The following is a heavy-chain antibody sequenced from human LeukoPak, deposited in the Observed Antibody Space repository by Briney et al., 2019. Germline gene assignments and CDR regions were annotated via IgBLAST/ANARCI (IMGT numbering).Heavy chain of an antibody. D-gene: IGHD6-13*01. V-gene: IGHV3-23*01. Sequence: PGGSLRLSCAASGFTLSSDAMSWVRQAPGKGLEWGSAISGSRGSTYYDDSVKGRFTISRDNSKNKLYLQMNSLTAADTAVYYCAKGYSSWYTSRSDYWGQGTLVTVSS. J-gene: IGHJ4*02. CDR1: GFTLSSDA. CDR3: AKGYSSWYTSRSDY. CDR2: ISGSRGST.